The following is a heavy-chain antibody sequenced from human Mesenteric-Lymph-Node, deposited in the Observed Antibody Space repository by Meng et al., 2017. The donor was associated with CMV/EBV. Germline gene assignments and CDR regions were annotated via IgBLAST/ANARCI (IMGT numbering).Heavy chain of an antibody. CDR2: IHYSGST. Sequence: LRLSCIVSGGSISSGDNYWSWIRQPPGKGLEWIGYIHYSGSTYYNPSLKSRVTISVDTSKNQFSLKLSSVTAADTAVYYCARQFLTGEIDYWGQGTLVTVSS. J-gene: IGHJ4*02. CDR1: GGSISSGDNY. CDR3: ARQFLTGEIDY. V-gene: IGHV4-30-4*08. D-gene: IGHD7-27*01.